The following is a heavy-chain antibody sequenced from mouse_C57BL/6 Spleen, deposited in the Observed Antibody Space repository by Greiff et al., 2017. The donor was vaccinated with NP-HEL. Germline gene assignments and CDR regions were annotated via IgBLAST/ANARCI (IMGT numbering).Heavy chain of an antibody. CDR3: ARSPAQAFAY. Sequence: VQLQQSGPELVKPGASVKISCKASGYAFSSSWMNWVKQRPGKGLEWIGRIYPGDGDTNYNGKFKGKATLTADKSSSTAYMQLSSLTSEDSAVYCCARSPAQAFAYWGQGTLVTVSA. D-gene: IGHD3-2*02. V-gene: IGHV1-82*01. CDR1: GYAFSSSW. CDR2: IYPGDGDT. J-gene: IGHJ3*01.